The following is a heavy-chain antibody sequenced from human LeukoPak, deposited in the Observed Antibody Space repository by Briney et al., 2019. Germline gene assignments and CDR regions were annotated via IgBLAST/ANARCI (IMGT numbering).Heavy chain of an antibody. Sequence: GASVKVSCKPSGYTVTSYEINWVRQATGQGLEWMGWMNPNSGNTGYAQKFQGRVTMTRNTSISTAYMELSSLRSEDTAVYYCARASRRFGKSFDYWGQGTLVTVSS. J-gene: IGHJ4*02. CDR1: GYTVTSYE. D-gene: IGHD3-10*01. V-gene: IGHV1-8*01. CDR2: MNPNSGNT. CDR3: ARASRRFGKSFDY.